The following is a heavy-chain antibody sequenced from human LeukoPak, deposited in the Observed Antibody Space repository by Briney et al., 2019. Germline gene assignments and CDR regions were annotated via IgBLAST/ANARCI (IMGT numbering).Heavy chain of an antibody. CDR2: IYHSGST. J-gene: IGHJ5*02. V-gene: IGHV4-30-2*01. Sequence: SETLSLTCTVSGGSISSGGYYWSWIRQPPGKGLEWIGYIYHSGSTYYNPSLKSRVTISVDRSKNQFSLKLSSVTATDTAVYYCAREGVLTQVNWFDPWGQGTLVTVSS. CDR3: AREGVLTQVNWFDP. CDR1: GGSISSGGYY. D-gene: IGHD3-9*01.